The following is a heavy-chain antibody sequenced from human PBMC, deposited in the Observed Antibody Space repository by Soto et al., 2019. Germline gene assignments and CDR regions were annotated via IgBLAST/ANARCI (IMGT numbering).Heavy chain of an antibody. Sequence: ASVKVSCKASGYTFTNSGISWVRQAPGQGLEWMGWISTDNGNTNYAQHLQGRVSMTTDTSTSTAYMDLRSLRSDDTAVYYCARDLGLRPFDYWGQGTLVTVSS. D-gene: IGHD5-12*01. CDR2: ISTDNGNT. J-gene: IGHJ4*02. V-gene: IGHV1-18*01. CDR1: GYTFTNSG. CDR3: ARDLGLRPFDY.